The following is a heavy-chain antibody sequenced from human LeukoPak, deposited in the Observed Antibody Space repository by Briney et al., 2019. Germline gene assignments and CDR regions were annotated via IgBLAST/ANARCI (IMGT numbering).Heavy chain of an antibody. CDR1: GFTVSTSY. Sequence: GGSLRLSCAASGFTVSTSYMSWVRQAPGRGLEWVSVIYSGGSTFYADSVKGRFSISRDNSKNTLFPQMNSLRAEDTAVYYCARASIAAAGYYFDYWGQGTLVTVSS. J-gene: IGHJ4*02. CDR3: ARASIAAAGYYFDY. V-gene: IGHV3-66*01. CDR2: IYSGGST. D-gene: IGHD6-13*01.